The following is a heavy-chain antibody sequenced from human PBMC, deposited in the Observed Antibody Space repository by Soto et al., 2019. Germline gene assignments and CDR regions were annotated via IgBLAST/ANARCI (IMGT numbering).Heavy chain of an antibody. D-gene: IGHD2-15*01. J-gene: IGHJ3*02. CDR3: AKDRYCSGGSCYSEWAFDI. V-gene: IGHV3-53*01. CDR1: GFTVSSNY. CDR2: IYSGGST. Sequence: GGSLRLSCAASGFTVSSNYMSWVRQAPGKGLEWVSVIYSGGSTYYADSVKGRFTISRDNSKNTLYLQMNSLRAEDTAVYYCAKDRYCSGGSCYSEWAFDIWGQGTMVTVSS.